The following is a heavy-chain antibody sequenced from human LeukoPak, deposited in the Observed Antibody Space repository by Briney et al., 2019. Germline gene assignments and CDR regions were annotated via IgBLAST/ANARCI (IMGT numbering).Heavy chain of an antibody. D-gene: IGHD3-22*01. CDR1: GGTFSSYA. CDR2: IIPIFGTA. CDR3: ARTDYYDSSGILVLGNLFDY. Sequence: ASVKVSCKASGGTFSSYAISWVRQAPGQGLEWMGGIIPIFGTANYAQKFQGRVTITTDESTSTAYMELSSLRSEDTAVYYCARTDYYDSSGILVLGNLFDYWGQGTLVTVSS. V-gene: IGHV1-69*05. J-gene: IGHJ4*02.